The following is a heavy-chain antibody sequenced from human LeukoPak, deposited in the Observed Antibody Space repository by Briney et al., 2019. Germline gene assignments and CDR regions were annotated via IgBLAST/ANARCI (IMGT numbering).Heavy chain of an antibody. D-gene: IGHD3-10*01. Sequence: SVKVSCKASGGTFISYAISWVRQAPGQGLEWMGGIIPIFGTANYAQKFQGRVTITADESTSTAYMELSSLRSEDTAVYYCARNTMVRGVIILYFDYWGQGTLVTVS. CDR3: ARNTMVRGVIILYFDY. J-gene: IGHJ4*02. V-gene: IGHV1-69*13. CDR2: IIPIFGTA. CDR1: GGTFISYA.